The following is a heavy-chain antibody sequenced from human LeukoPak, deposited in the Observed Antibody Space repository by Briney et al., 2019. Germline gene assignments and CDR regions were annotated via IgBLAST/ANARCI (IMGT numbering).Heavy chain of an antibody. CDR1: GFTFSSYS. Sequence: GGSLRLSCAASGFTFSSYSMNWVRQAPGKGLEWVSSISSSSSYIYYADSVKGRFTISRDNAKNSLYLQMNSLRAEDTAVYYYARDDIVVVPAAIESPWFDPWGQGTLVTVSS. CDR2: ISSSSSYI. D-gene: IGHD2-2*01. J-gene: IGHJ5*02. CDR3: ARDDIVVVPAAIESPWFDP. V-gene: IGHV3-21*01.